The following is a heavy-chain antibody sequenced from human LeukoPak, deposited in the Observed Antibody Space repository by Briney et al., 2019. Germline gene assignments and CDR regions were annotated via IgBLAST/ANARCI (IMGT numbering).Heavy chain of an antibody. Sequence: GGSLRLSCAASGFTFSSFGMNWVRQAPGKGLEWVSYISSTSSTIYYADSVEGRFTISRDNAENSLYLQMNSLRDEDTAVYYCARVVVPTAIDDFWGQGTLVTVSS. V-gene: IGHV3-48*02. CDR1: GFTFSSFG. CDR3: ARVVVPTAIDDF. D-gene: IGHD5-12*01. J-gene: IGHJ4*02. CDR2: ISSTSSTI.